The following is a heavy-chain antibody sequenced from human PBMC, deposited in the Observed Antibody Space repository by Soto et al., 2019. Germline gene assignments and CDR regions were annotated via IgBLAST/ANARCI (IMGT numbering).Heavy chain of an antibody. CDR2: IKQDGSEK. D-gene: IGHD2-15*01. Sequence: GGSLRLSCAASGFTFSSYWMSWVRQAPGKGLEWVANIKQDGSEKYYVDSVKGRFTISRDNAKNSLYLQMNSLRAEDTAVYYCARDRGVVVVAVSQFDAFDIWGQGTMVTVSS. J-gene: IGHJ3*02. V-gene: IGHV3-7*01. CDR3: ARDRGVVVVAVSQFDAFDI. CDR1: GFTFSSYW.